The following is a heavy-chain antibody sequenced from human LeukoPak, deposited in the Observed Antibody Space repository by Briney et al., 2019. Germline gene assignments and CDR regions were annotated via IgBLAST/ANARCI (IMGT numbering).Heavy chain of an antibody. J-gene: IGHJ4*02. Sequence: GGSLRLSCAASGFTFSSYSMNWVRQAPGKGLEWVSSISSSSSYIYYADSVKGRFTISRDNAKNSLYLQMNSLRAEDTAVYYCASELWFGELSPGYWGQGTLVTASS. CDR2: ISSSSSYI. CDR3: ASELWFGELSPGY. D-gene: IGHD3-10*01. CDR1: GFTFSSYS. V-gene: IGHV3-21*01.